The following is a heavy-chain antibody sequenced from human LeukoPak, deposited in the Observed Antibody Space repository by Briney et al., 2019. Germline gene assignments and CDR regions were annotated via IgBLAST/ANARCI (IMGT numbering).Heavy chain of an antibody. CDR2: ISGSGEST. CDR1: GFNFSTYA. CDR3: SKDRSDSSTWYAGSH. V-gene: IGHV3-23*01. J-gene: IGHJ4*02. Sequence: PGGSLRLSCAASGFNFSTYAMSWVRQAPGQGLEGVSGISGSGESTYYADSVKGRFTISRDNSKNTLYVQMNGLRDEDTALYYCSKDRSDSSTWYAGSHWGQGTLVTVSS. D-gene: IGHD6-13*01.